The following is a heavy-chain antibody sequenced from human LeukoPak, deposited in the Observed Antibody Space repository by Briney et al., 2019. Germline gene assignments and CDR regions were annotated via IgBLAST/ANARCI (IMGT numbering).Heavy chain of an antibody. CDR2: ISGSGGST. CDR3: AKVGPTILHYYDSSGYSMDAFDI. D-gene: IGHD3-22*01. J-gene: IGHJ3*02. Sequence: GGSLRLSCAASGFTFSSYAMSWVRQAPGKGLEWVSAISGSGGSTYYADSVKGRFTISRDNSKNTLYLQMNSLRAEDTAVYYCAKVGPTILHYYDSSGYSMDAFDIWGQGTMVTVSS. CDR1: GFTFSSYA. V-gene: IGHV3-23*01.